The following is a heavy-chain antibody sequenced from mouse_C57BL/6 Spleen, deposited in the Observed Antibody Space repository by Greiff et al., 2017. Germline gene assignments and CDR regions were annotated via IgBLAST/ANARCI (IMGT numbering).Heavy chain of an antibody. J-gene: IGHJ2*01. CDR3: ARSALTWNFYC. D-gene: IGHD4-1*01. CDR2: IYPGDGDT. V-gene: IGHV1-80*01. Sequence: QVQLKESGAELVKPGASVKISCKASGYAFSSYWMNWVKQRPGKGLEWIGQIYPGDGDTNYNGKFKGKATLTADKSSSTAYMQLSSLTSEDSAVYFCARSALTWNFYCWGQGTTLTVAS. CDR1: GYAFSSYW.